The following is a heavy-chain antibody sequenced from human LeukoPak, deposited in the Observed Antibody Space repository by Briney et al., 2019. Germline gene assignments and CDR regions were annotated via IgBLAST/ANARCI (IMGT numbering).Heavy chain of an antibody. CDR1: GYTFTSHG. V-gene: IGHV1-18*01. D-gene: IGHD4-17*01. Sequence: ASVKVSCKASGYTFTSHGFSWVRQAPGQGLEWMGWISAYNGNTNYAQKFQGRVTMTEDTSTDTAYMELSSLRSEDTAVYYCATRNPHYGDYYIDYWGPGTLVTVSS. J-gene: IGHJ4*02. CDR3: ATRNPHYGDYYIDY. CDR2: ISAYNGNT.